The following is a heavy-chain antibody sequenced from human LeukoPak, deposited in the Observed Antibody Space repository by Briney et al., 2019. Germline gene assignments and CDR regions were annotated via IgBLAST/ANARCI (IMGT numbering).Heavy chain of an antibody. CDR2: IWYDGSNK. J-gene: IGHJ4*02. D-gene: IGHD6-19*01. CDR1: GFTFSSYG. CDR3: ARGPPYSSGWSYFDS. V-gene: IGHV3-33*01. Sequence: PGGSLRLSCAASGFTFSSYGMHWVRQAPGKGLEWVAVIWYDGSNKYYADSVKGRFTISRDNSKNTLYLQMNSLRAEDTAVYYCARGPPYSSGWSYFDSWGQGTLVTVSS.